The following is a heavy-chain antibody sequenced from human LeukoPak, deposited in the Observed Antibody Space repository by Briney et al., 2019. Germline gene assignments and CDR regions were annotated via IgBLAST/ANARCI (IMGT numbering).Heavy chain of an antibody. J-gene: IGHJ4*02. D-gene: IGHD5-18*01. CDR1: GGSISSYY. CDR2: IYYSGST. V-gene: IGHV4-59*08. Sequence: SETLSLTCTVSGGSISSYYWSWIRQPPGKGLEWIGYIYYSGSTNYNPSLKGRVTISVDTSKNQFSLKLSSVTAADTAVYYCARSDGYSYGYYFDYWGQGTLVTVSS. CDR3: ARSDGYSYGYYFDY.